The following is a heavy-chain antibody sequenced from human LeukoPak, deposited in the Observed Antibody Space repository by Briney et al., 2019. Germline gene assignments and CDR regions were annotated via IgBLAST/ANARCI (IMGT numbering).Heavy chain of an antibody. Sequence: GGSLRLSCTASQFTFSIYAMSWVRQAPGKGLEWVSDISGSGSSTYYADSVKGRFTISRDNSKSTLYLQMDSLREEDTAVYYCARENSGSGDAFDIWGQGTMVTVSS. CDR1: QFTFSIYA. J-gene: IGHJ3*02. CDR2: ISGSGSST. CDR3: ARENSGSGDAFDI. D-gene: IGHD3-10*01. V-gene: IGHV3-23*01.